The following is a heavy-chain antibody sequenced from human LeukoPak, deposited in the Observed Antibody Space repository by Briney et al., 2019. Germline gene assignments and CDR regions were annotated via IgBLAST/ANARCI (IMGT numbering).Heavy chain of an antibody. CDR1: GYTFTSYD. CDR2: MNPNSGNT. J-gene: IGHJ5*02. D-gene: IGHD3-10*01. CDR3: ARAIDYGSGSYELGFDP. Sequence: ASVKVSCKASGYTFTSYDINWVRQATGQGLEWMGWMNPNSGNTGFAQKFQGRVTITRNTSISTAYMELSSLRSEDTAVYYCARAIDYGSGSYELGFDPWGQGTLVTVSS. V-gene: IGHV1-8*03.